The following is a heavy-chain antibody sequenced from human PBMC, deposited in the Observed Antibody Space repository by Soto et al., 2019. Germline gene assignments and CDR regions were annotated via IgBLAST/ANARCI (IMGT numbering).Heavy chain of an antibody. Sequence: QVQLQESGPGLVKPSQTLSLTCAVSGDSISSSDYFWTWIRQSPGKGLEWIGYIYHSGSTNYNPSLQSPVSRLVDTAKNQFSLRLSSVTAEDTAVYYCASELSGYAFGPGEVHWGRGTLVTVSS. CDR1: GDSISSSDYF. D-gene: IGHD6-25*01. CDR3: ASELSGYAFGPGEVH. CDR2: IYHSGST. V-gene: IGHV4-30-4*01. J-gene: IGHJ4*02.